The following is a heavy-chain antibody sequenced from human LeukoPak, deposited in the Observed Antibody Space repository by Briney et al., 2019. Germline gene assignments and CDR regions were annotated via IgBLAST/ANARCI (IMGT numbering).Heavy chain of an antibody. CDR2: IFPGDSDT. Sequence: GESLKISCKGSGYSFTSYWIGWVRQMPGKGLEWMGIIFPGDSDTRYSPSFQGQVTISADKSISTAYLQWSSLKASDTAIYYCARRWRFLRDASGSYSGGYFDYWGQGILVTVSS. D-gene: IGHD3-10*01. CDR3: ARRWRFLRDASGSYSGGYFDY. CDR1: GYSFTSYW. V-gene: IGHV5-51*01. J-gene: IGHJ4*02.